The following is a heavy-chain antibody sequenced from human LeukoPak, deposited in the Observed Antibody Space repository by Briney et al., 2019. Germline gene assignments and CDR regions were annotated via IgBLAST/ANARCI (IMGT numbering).Heavy chain of an antibody. D-gene: IGHD2-15*01. CDR1: GGTFSSYA. CDR2: IIPIFGTA. CDR3: ARGYCSGGSCYKGGGDYFDY. Sequence: AASVKVSCKASGGTFSSYAISWVRQAPGQGLEWMGGIIPIFGTANYAQKLQGRVTITTDESTSTAYMELSSLRSEDTAVYYCARGYCSGGSCYKGGGDYFDYWGQGTLVTVSS. V-gene: IGHV1-69*05. J-gene: IGHJ4*02.